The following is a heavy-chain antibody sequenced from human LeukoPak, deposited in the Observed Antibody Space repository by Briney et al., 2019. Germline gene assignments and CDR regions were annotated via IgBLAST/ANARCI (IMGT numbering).Heavy chain of an antibody. D-gene: IGHD6-6*01. Sequence: GGSLRLSCAASGFTFSNYWMSWVRQAPGKGLEWVANIKHDGSKTYYVDSVKGRFTISRDNAKNSLYLQMNSLRVEDTAVYYCARGLRIAARLDYWGQGTLVTVSS. V-gene: IGHV3-7*02. CDR3: ARGLRIAARLDY. CDR1: GFTFSNYW. J-gene: IGHJ4*02. CDR2: IKHDGSKT.